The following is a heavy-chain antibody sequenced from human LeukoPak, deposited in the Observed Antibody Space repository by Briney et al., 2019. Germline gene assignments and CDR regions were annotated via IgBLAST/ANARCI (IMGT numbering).Heavy chain of an antibody. D-gene: IGHD6-19*01. CDR1: RFTFSSYS. V-gene: IGHV3-21*01. CDR3: ARDIAVAGRGGFDY. CDR2: ISTTNSHI. J-gene: IGHJ4*02. Sequence: GGSLRLSCAASRFTFSSYSMNWVRQAPGKGLEWVSSISTTNSHIYYADSVKGRFTISRDNAKNSLYLQMTSLRADDTAVYYCARDIAVAGRGGFDYWGQGTLVTVSS.